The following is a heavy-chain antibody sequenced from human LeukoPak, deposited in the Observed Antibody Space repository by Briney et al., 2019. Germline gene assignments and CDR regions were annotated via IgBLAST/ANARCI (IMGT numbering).Heavy chain of an antibody. CDR2: IYGGGDT. J-gene: IGHJ3*02. V-gene: IGHV3-53*01. CDR3: ARARSWPGHAFDM. CDR1: GFSVNNYY. Sequence: GGSLRLSCAASGFSVNNYYMSWVRQAPGKGLEWVSVIYGGGDTSYVDSVKGRFTISRDNSKNTLYLQMNSLRAEDTAVYYCARARSWPGHAFDMWGQGTMVTVSS. D-gene: IGHD5-24*01.